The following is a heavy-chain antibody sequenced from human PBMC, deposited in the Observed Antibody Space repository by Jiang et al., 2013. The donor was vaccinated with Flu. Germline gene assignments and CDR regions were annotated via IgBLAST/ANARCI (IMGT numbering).Heavy chain of an antibody. CDR1: GFTFSSYG. Sequence: LESGGGVVQPGRSLRLSCAASGFTFSSYGMRWVRQAPGKGLEWMAIIWLDGSDKYYADSAKGRFTVSRDNSKNTLYLHTNSLRTEDTAVYYCARDREGGLYFDNWGQGTLVTVSS. J-gene: IGHJ4*02. V-gene: IGHV3-33*01. CDR3: ARDREGGLYFDN. D-gene: IGHD3-16*01. CDR2: IWLDGSDK.